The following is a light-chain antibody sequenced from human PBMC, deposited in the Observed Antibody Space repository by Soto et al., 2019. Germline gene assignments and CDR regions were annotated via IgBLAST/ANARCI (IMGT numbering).Light chain of an antibody. CDR3: QQYGSSPIT. V-gene: IGKV3-20*01. CDR2: GAS. J-gene: IGKJ5*01. Sequence: EIVLTQSPGTLSLSPGERATVCFRASQSVTSTYVAWYQQKPGQAPRLLIYGASNRATGIPDRFSGSGSGTDFTLTISRLEPEDFAVYYCQQYGSSPITFGQGTRLEIK. CDR1: QSVTSTY.